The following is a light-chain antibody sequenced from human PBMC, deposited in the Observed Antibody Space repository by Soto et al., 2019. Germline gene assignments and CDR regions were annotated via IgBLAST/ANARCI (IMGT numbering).Light chain of an antibody. CDR2: GAS. J-gene: IGKJ1*01. Sequence: EIQMTPSPATLSQAPVGRGTPSCRASESVSTNLAWYQQKAGQPPRLLIYGASTRATGIPARFSGSGSGTEFTLTISSLQSEDFAVYYRQQYSIWRTFGQGTKVDIK. V-gene: IGKV3-15*01. CDR3: QQYSIWRT. CDR1: ESVSTN.